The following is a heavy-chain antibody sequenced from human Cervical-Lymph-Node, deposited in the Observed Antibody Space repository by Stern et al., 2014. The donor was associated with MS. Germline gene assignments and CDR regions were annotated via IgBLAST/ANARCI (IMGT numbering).Heavy chain of an antibody. D-gene: IGHD6-13*01. V-gene: IGHV1-69*01. CDR1: GGTFSKFP. Sequence: VQLLESGAEVTKPGSSVKVSCKASGGTFSKFPSSWVRQAPGQGLEWMGGIFPVFGKPTCAQEFRGRVTITADFSTSTVYMELSSLRSDDTAVYYCALSSETSDRWYSLGYDLWGQGTLVTVSS. CDR2: IFPVFGKP. CDR3: ALSSETSDRWYSLGYDL. J-gene: IGHJ5*02.